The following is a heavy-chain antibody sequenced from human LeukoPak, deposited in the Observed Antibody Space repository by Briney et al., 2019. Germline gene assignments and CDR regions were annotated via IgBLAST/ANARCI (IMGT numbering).Heavy chain of an antibody. V-gene: IGHV3-21*01. D-gene: IGHD2-2*01. CDR2: ISSSSSFI. CDR3: ARDPPLGSCSTISCPHLDY. J-gene: IGHJ4*02. Sequence: AGGSLRLSCAASGFTFSRYSMNWVRPAPGKGLEWVSSISSSSSFIYYADSVKGRFTISRDNAKNSLYLQMNSLRAEDTAVYYCARDPPLGSCSTISCPHLDYWGQGTLVTVSS. CDR1: GFTFSRYS.